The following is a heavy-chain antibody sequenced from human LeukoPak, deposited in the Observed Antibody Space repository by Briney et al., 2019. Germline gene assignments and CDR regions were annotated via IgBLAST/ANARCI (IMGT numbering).Heavy chain of an antibody. J-gene: IGHJ6*03. V-gene: IGHV4-34*01. CDR1: GGSFSGYY. CDR3: ARGGYSYGYVYYYMDV. D-gene: IGHD5-18*01. Sequence: PSETLSLTCAVYGGSFSGYYWSWVRQPPGKGLEWIGEINHSGSTNYNPSLKSQVTISVDTSKNQFSLKLSSVTAADTAVYYCARGGYSYGYVYYYMDVWGKGTTVTVSS. CDR2: INHSGST.